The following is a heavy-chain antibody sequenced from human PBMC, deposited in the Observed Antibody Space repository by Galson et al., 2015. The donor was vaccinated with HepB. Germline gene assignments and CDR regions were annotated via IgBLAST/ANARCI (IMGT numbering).Heavy chain of an antibody. Sequence: SLRLSCAASGFTLSDYYMSWIRQAPGKGLEWVSYISSSSSYTNYADSVKGRFTISRDNAKNSLYLQMNCLRAEDTAVYYCASFMVRGDPWGQGTLVTVSS. V-gene: IGHV3-11*03. CDR2: ISSSSSYT. D-gene: IGHD3-10*01. CDR1: GFTLSDYY. CDR3: ASFMVRGDP. J-gene: IGHJ5*02.